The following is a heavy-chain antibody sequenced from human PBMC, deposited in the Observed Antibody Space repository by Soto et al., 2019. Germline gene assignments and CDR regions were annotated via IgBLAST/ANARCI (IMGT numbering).Heavy chain of an antibody. D-gene: IGHD6-6*01. J-gene: IGHJ6*03. CDR1: GYTFTNYG. CDR2: ISAYNGDT. CDR3: ARVRQLVGYLYFYMDV. V-gene: IGHV1-18*01. Sequence: QVQLLQSGAEVKKPGASVKVSCKASGYTFTNYGITWVRQARGQGLEWMGWISAYNGDTHYTQRLQGRVTMTTDTSRSTAYMELRGLRSDDTAVYYCARVRQLVGYLYFYMDVWGKGTTVSVSS.